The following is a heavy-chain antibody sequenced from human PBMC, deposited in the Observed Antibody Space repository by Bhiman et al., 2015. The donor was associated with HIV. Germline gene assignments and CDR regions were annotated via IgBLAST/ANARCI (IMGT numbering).Heavy chain of an antibody. CDR3: ARDGTEYSSALVFDY. V-gene: IGHV3-66*01. Sequence: EVQLVESGGGLVPPGRSLRLSCAGSGFTFGEYAMHWVRHTPGKGLEWVSVIYTVNSTYYTESVKGRFIISRDTSTNTLYLQMNSLRAEDTAVYFCARDGTEYSSALVFDYWGQGTLVSVSS. J-gene: IGHJ4*02. D-gene: IGHD6-19*01. CDR1: GFTFGEYA. CDR2: IYTVNST.